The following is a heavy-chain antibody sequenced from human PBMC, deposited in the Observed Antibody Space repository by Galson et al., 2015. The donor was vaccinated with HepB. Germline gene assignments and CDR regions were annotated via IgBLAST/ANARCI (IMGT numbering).Heavy chain of an antibody. CDR1: GGSISSSSYY. V-gene: IGHV4-39*07. D-gene: IGHD6-13*01. J-gene: IGHJ4*02. CDR2: IYYSGST. CDR3: ARSRSSRLYYFDY. Sequence: ETLSLTCTVSGGSISSSSYYWGWIRQPPGKGLEWIGSIYYSGSTNYNPSLKSRVTISVDTSKNQFSLKLSSVTAADTAVYYCARSRSSRLYYFDYWGQGTLVTVSS.